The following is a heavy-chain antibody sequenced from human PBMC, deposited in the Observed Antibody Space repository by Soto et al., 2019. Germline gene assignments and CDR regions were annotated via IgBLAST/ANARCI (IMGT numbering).Heavy chain of an antibody. Sequence: ASVKVSCKASGYTFTGYYMHWVRQAPGQRLEWMGWINAGNGNTKYSQKFQGRATITRDTSASTAYMELSSLRSEDTAVYYCARALSDKLLWFGELLKRWFDPWGQGTLVTVSS. V-gene: IGHV1-3*01. D-gene: IGHD3-10*01. CDR2: INAGNGNT. J-gene: IGHJ5*02. CDR3: ARALSDKLLWFGELLKRWFDP. CDR1: GYTFTGYY.